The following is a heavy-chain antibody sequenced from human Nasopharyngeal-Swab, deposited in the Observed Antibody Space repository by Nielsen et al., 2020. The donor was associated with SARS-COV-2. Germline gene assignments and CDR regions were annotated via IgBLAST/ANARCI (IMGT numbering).Heavy chain of an antibody. CDR2: IYPGDSDT. CDR1: GYSFTSYW. Sequence: KISWKGSGYSFTSYWIGWVRQMPGKGLEWMGIIYPGDSDTRYSPSFQGQVTISADKSISTAYLQWSSLKASDTAMYYCARRYCSSTSCYYSDAFDIWGQGTMVTVSS. CDR3: ARRYCSSTSCYYSDAFDI. V-gene: IGHV5-51*01. J-gene: IGHJ3*02. D-gene: IGHD2-2*01.